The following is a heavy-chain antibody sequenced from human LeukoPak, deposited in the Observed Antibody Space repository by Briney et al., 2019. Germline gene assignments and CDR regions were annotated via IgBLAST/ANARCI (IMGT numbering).Heavy chain of an antibody. Sequence: GGSLRLSCAASGLSFIDYDMSWVRQAPGKGLEWVSGISGSGSSTYYADSVKGRFTISRDNSKNTLYLQMNSLRAEDTAVYYCAGRYYDDSGKYGSVYYFDYWGQGTLVTVSS. CDR2: ISGSGSST. J-gene: IGHJ4*02. V-gene: IGHV3-23*01. CDR1: GLSFIDYD. CDR3: AGRYYDDSGKYGSVYYFDY. D-gene: IGHD3-10*01.